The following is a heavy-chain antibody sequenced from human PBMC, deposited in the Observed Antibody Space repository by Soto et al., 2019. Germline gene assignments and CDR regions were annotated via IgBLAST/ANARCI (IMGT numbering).Heavy chain of an antibody. CDR3: AKNYFFDS. V-gene: IGHV3-23*01. Sequence: GGSLRLSCAASGFTFDDYAMHWVRQAPGRGLEWVSSVSISSDGPYYADSVKGRFTISRDNSKNTLYLQLNSLRGEDTATYYCAKNYFFDSWGQGTPVTVSS. J-gene: IGHJ4*02. CDR1: GFTFDDYA. CDR2: VSISSDGP.